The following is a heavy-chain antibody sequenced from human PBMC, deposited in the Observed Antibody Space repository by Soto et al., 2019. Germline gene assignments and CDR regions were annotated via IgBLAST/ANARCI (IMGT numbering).Heavy chain of an antibody. J-gene: IGHJ6*02. V-gene: IGHV1-69*13. CDR1: GYTFTSYG. CDR2: IIPIFGTA. Sequence: SVKVSCKASGYTFTSYGISWVRQAPGQGLEWMGGIIPIFGTANYAQKFQGRVTITADESTSTAYMELSSLRSEDPAVYYCAGGTASHITMVRGVIIARDYYYGMDVWGQGTTVTVSS. D-gene: IGHD3-10*01. CDR3: AGGTASHITMVRGVIIARDYYYGMDV.